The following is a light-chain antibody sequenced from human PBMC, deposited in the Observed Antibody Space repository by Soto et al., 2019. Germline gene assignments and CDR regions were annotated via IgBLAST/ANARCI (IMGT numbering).Light chain of an antibody. Sequence: QSVLTQPPSVSAAPGQRVTISCSGTTSNFGNNFVSWYLQPPGTAPKVLIYDDHKRPSGIPDRFSGFKSGTSATLGITGLQTGDEADYYCESWDSSLSAVLFGGGTKLTVL. J-gene: IGLJ3*02. CDR1: TSNFGNNF. CDR3: ESWDSSLSAVL. V-gene: IGLV1-51*01. CDR2: DDH.